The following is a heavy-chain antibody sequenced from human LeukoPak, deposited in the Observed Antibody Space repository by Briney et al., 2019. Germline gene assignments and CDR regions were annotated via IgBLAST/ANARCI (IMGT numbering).Heavy chain of an antibody. CDR2: LIPIFGTA. CDR1: GGTFITNA. J-gene: IGHJ4*02. Sequence: SVKVSCKASGGTFITNAISWVRQAPGQGLEWMGGLIPIFGTAHYAQSLQGRVTITTDESTSTAYMVLSSLRSDDTAVYYCARGGGPYESTGFFAGPFDYWGQGTLVTVSS. CDR3: ARGGGPYESTGFFAGPFDY. V-gene: IGHV1-69*05. D-gene: IGHD6-19*01.